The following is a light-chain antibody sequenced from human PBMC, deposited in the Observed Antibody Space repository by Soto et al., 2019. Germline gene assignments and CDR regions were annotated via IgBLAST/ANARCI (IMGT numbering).Light chain of an antibody. CDR3: SSYTTTNTLV. CDR1: SSDVGYYDY. Sequence: QSALTQPASVSGSPGQSITISCTGTSSDVGYYDYVSWYQQHPGKAPKLMIYDVSNRPSGVSDRFSGSKSGNTASLTISGLQAEDEADYYCSSYTTTNTLVFGTGTKLTV. J-gene: IGLJ1*01. V-gene: IGLV2-14*01. CDR2: DVS.